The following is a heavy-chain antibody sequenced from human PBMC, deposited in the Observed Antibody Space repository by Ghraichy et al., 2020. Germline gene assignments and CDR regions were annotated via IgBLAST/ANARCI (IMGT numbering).Heavy chain of an antibody. CDR1: GGTFSSYA. Sequence: SVKVSCKASGGTFSSYAISWVRQAPGQGLEWMGGIIPIFGTANYAQKFQGRVTITADESTSTAYMELSSLRSEDTAVYYCARGGMTTVTTTTYYYYGMDVWGQGTTVTVSS. D-gene: IGHD4-11*01. CDR3: ARGGMTTVTTTTYYYYGMDV. V-gene: IGHV1-69*13. J-gene: IGHJ6*02. CDR2: IIPIFGTA.